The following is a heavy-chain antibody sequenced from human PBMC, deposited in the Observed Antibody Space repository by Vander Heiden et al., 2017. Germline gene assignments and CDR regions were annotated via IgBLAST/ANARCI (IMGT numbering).Heavy chain of an antibody. CDR2: KYYRSKWYS. CDR3: AGRRDGIDASTSGAGALDV. V-gene: IGHV6-1*01. D-gene: IGHD6-19*01. CDR1: QAHGSTGIAA. J-gene: IGHJ3*01. Sequence: VHLQQSGPGLAKLSLTPPPTYNNSQAHGSTGIAAWNWIRQSPSRGHDWLGRKYYRSKWYSESAVTVKGRISIDPDSFRNQFSLQLNSVTLEGAAVYDCAGRRDGIDASTSGAGALDVWGQGTMVTVSS.